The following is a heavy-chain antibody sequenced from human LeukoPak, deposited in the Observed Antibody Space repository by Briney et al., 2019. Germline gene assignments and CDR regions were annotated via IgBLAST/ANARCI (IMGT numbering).Heavy chain of an antibody. D-gene: IGHD3-3*01. J-gene: IGHJ4*02. CDR3: ARRYYDFWSGYYTGRLDY. CDR1: GGSFSGYY. V-gene: IGHV4-34*01. Sequence: PSETLSLTCAVYGGSFSGYYWSWIRQPPGKGLEWIGEINHSGSTNYNPSLKSRVTISVDTSKNQFSLKLSSVTAADTAVYYCARRYYDFWSGYYTGRLDYWGQGTLVTVSS. CDR2: INHSGST.